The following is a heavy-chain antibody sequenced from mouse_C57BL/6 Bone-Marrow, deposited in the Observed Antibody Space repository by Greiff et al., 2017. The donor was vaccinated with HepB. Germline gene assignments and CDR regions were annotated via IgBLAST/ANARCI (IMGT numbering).Heavy chain of an antibody. J-gene: IGHJ4*01. Sequence: QVHVKQSGAELVKPGASVKISCKASGYAFSSYWMNWVKQRPGKGLEWIGQIYPGDGDTNYNGKFKGKATLTADKSSSTAYMQLSSLTSEDSAVYFCARAGYGYLYAMDYWGQGTSVTVSS. CDR1: GYAFSSYW. D-gene: IGHD2-2*01. CDR3: ARAGYGYLYAMDY. CDR2: IYPGDGDT. V-gene: IGHV1-80*01.